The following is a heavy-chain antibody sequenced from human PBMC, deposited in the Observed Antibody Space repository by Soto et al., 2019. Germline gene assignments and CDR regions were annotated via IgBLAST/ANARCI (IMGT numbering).Heavy chain of an antibody. D-gene: IGHD4-4*01. J-gene: IGHJ6*02. V-gene: IGHV1-69*13. CDR2: IIPIFGTA. Sequence: SVKVACKASGCTFSSYAISWVRQAPGQGLEWMGGIIPIFGTANYAQKFQGRVTITADESTSTAYMELSSLRSEDTAVYYCARGSSNYLGYYGMDVRGQGTTVTVSS. CDR3: ARGSSNYLGYYGMDV. CDR1: GCTFSSYA.